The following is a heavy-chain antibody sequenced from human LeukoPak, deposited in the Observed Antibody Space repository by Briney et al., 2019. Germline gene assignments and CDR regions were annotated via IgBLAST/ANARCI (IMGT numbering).Heavy chain of an antibody. CDR3: VVVPAAIPRYYYYGMDV. D-gene: IGHD2-2*02. J-gene: IGHJ6*02. Sequence: ASVKVSCKASGYTFTSYYMHRVRQAPGQGLEWMGIINPSGGSTSYAQKFQGRVTMTRDTSTSTVYMELSSLRSEDTAVYYCVVVPAAIPRYYYYGMDVWGQGTTVTVSS. V-gene: IGHV1-46*01. CDR1: GYTFTSYY. CDR2: INPSGGST.